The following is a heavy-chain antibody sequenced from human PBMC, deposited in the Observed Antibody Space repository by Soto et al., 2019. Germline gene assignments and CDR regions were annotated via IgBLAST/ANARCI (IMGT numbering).Heavy chain of an antibody. D-gene: IGHD2-15*01. V-gene: IGHV4-31*03. CDR1: GGSISSGDYY. CDR3: ARGGSGDIVVVAAIDY. CDR2: IVYSGST. J-gene: IGHJ4*02. Sequence: QVQLQESGPGLVKPSQTLSLTCSVSGGSISSGDYYWSWVRQPPGKVLEWIGYIVYSGSTYYNPSLKSRVTISVDTSKNQFSLKLSSVTAADTAVYYCARGGSGDIVVVAAIDYWGQGTLVTVSS.